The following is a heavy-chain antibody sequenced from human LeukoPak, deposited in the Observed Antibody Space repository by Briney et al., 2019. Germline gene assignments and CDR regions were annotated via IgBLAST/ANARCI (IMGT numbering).Heavy chain of an antibody. V-gene: IGHV3-11*06. Sequence: GGSLRLSCAASGFTFSDYYMSWIRQAPGKGLEWVSYISSSSSYTNYADSVKGRFTISRDNAKNSLYLQMNSLRAEDTAVYYCARDLRSNTAMVTFDSWGQGTLVTVSS. D-gene: IGHD5-18*01. CDR2: ISSSSSYT. CDR1: GFTFSDYY. CDR3: ARDLRSNTAMVTFDS. J-gene: IGHJ4*02.